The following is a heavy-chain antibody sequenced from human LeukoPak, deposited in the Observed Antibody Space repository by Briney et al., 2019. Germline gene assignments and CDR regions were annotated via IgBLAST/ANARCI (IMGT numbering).Heavy chain of an antibody. Sequence: SETLSLTCAVSGGSISSSNWWSWVRQPPGKWLEWIGEIYHSGSTNYNPSLKSRVTISVDKSKNQFSLKLSSVTAADTAVYYCARGGFVVVTEFDYWGQGTLVTVSS. J-gene: IGHJ4*02. CDR1: GGSISSSNW. D-gene: IGHD2-21*02. CDR2: IYHSGST. V-gene: IGHV4-4*02. CDR3: ARGGFVVVTEFDY.